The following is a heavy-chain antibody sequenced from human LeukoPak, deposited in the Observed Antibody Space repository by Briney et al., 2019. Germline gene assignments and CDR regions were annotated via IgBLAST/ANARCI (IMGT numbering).Heavy chain of an antibody. V-gene: IGHV1-46*01. D-gene: IGHD6-6*01. CDR3: ARTAARRFDY. CDR2: INPTGGST. CDR1: GYTFPSYF. J-gene: IGHJ4*02. Sequence: ASVKVSCKASGYTFPSYFMHWVRQAPGQGLEWMGIINPTGGSTTYAQKFQGRVAMTRDTSTSTVYMELSSLRSDDTAVYYCARTAARRFDYWGQGTLVTVSS.